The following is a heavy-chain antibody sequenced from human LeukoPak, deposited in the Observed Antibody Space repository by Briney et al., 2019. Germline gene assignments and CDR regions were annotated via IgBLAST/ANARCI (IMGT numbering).Heavy chain of an antibody. D-gene: IGHD3-22*01. Sequence: GASVKVSCKASGGTFSSYAISWVRQAPGQGLEWMGWISAYNGKTNYAQKLQGRVTMTTDTSTTTHYMELRSLRSDVTAVYYCARDSRVDSSGYYYYYYYYGMDVWGQGTTVTVSS. CDR1: GGTFSSYA. CDR2: ISAYNGKT. J-gene: IGHJ6*02. CDR3: ARDSRVDSSGYYYYYYYYGMDV. V-gene: IGHV1-18*01.